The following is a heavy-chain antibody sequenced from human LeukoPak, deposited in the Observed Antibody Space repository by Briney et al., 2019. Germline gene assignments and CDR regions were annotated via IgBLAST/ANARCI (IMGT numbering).Heavy chain of an antibody. J-gene: IGHJ4*02. CDR1: GYGFTNYW. V-gene: IGHV5-51*01. CDR2: IYTDDSDT. CDR3: ARQGVGSSGGWRIPFYY. Sequence: GESLKISCKGSGYGFTNYWVAWVRQMPGKGLEWMGIIYTDDSDTRYSPSFQGQVSISADKSISTAYLQWNSLKASDTAMYYCARQGVGSSGGWRIPFYYWGQGTLVTVSS. D-gene: IGHD2-15*01.